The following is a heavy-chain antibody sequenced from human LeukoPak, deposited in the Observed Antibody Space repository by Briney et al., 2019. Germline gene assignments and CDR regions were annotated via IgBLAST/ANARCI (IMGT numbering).Heavy chain of an antibody. CDR1: GGSISSYY. J-gene: IGHJ6*03. CDR3: ARAAAGRYYMDV. D-gene: IGHD6-13*01. Sequence: PSETLSLTCTVSGGSISSYYWSWIRQPPGKGLEWFGYIYYSGSTNYNPSLKSRVTISVDTSKNQFSLKLSSVTAADTAVYYCARAAAGRYYMDVWGKGTTVTVSS. V-gene: IGHV4-59*01. CDR2: IYYSGST.